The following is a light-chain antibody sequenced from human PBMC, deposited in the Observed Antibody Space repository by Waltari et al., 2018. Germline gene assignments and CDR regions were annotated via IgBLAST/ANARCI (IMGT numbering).Light chain of an antibody. Sequence: QSALTQPAYVSGSPGQSIAISCATTTAMLETNKLVSWYQRHPGKALKVIIYEVDKRPSEVSDRFSGSRSGNTASLTISGLQAEDEADYYCCSYAGSSSNWVFGGGTK. J-gene: IGLJ3*02. V-gene: IGLV2-23*02. CDR2: EVD. CDR3: CSYAGSSSNWV. CDR1: TAMLETNKL.